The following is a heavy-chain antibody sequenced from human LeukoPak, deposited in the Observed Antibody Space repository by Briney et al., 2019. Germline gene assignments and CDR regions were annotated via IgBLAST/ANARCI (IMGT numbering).Heavy chain of an antibody. Sequence: GASVKVSCEPSVYTFTGYYMHTVREAPGQGLEWMGRINPNSGGTNYAQKFQGRVTMTRDTSISTAYMELSRLRSDDTAVYYCARGTRAANGCWFDPWGQGTLVTVSS. CDR2: INPNSGGT. V-gene: IGHV1-2*06. CDR3: ARGTRAANGCWFDP. J-gene: IGHJ5*02. D-gene: IGHD2-15*01. CDR1: VYTFTGYY.